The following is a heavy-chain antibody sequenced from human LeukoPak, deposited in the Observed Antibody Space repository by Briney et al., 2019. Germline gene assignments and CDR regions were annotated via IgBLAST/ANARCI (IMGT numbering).Heavy chain of an antibody. V-gene: IGHV4-61*09. CDR1: GGSISSGSYY. CDR3: ARDVDTAMVGWFDP. D-gene: IGHD5-18*01. J-gene: IGHJ5*02. Sequence: SETLSLTCTVSGGSISSGSYYWSWIRQPAGKGLEWIGHIYTSGSTNYNPSLKSRVTISVDTSKNQFSLKLSSVTAADTAVYYCARDVDTAMVGWFDPWGQGTLVTVSS. CDR2: IYTSGST.